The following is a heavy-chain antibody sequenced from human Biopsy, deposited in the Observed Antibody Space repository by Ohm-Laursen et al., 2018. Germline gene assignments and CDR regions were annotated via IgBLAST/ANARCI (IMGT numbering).Heavy chain of an antibody. V-gene: IGHV3-23*01. D-gene: IGHD3-3*01. J-gene: IGHJ5*02. CDR3: ARDLYDFCGGCPFDP. Sequence: SLRLSCAASGFTFSGFSMNWVRQAPGKGLECVSIINGGGGSTWYSDPVKGRFTISRDNSKNTLYLQMNSLRAEDTAMYYCARDLYDFCGGCPFDPWGQGTLVTVSP. CDR2: INGGGGST. CDR1: GFTFSGFS.